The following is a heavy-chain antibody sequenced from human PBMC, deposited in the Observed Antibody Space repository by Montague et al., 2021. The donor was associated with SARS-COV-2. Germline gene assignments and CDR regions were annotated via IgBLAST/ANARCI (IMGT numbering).Heavy chain of an antibody. J-gene: IGHJ4*02. CDR2: THLRTKWYS. CDR3: VRYSGWFYFDF. Sequence: CAISGDSVVNNRRASEEHTHSLPSRLDLVCRTHLRTKWYSDYAPSVRGRLTVNPDASKNEFSLELNYVTPEDTAVYYCVRYSGWFYFDFWGQGTLVTVSS. D-gene: IGHD6-19*01. CDR1: GDSVVNNRRA. V-gene: IGHV6-1*01.